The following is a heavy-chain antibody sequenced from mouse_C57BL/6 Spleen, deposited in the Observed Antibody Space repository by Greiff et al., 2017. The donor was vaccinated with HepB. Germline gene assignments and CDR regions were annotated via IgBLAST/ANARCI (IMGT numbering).Heavy chain of an antibody. CDR3: ARGPHYYGSSSLAY. D-gene: IGHD1-1*01. CDR2: IRNKANGYTT. CDR1: GFTFTDYY. Sequence: EVKLVESGGGLVQPGGSLSLSCAASGFTFTDYYMSWVRQPPGKALEWLGFIRNKANGYTTEYSASVKGRFTISRDNSQSILYLQMNALRAEDSATYYCARGPHYYGSSSLAYWGQGTLVTVSA. V-gene: IGHV7-3*01. J-gene: IGHJ3*01.